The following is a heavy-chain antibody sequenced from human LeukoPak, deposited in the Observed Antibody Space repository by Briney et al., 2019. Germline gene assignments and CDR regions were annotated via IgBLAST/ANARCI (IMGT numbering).Heavy chain of an antibody. Sequence: GGSLRLSCAVSGFNFSDYYMSWIRQAPGKGLEWVSYISSSGSTIYYADSVKGRFTISRDNAKNSLYLQMSSLRAEDTAVYYCGAVVAATPDYWGQGTLVTVSS. CDR1: GFNFSDYY. V-gene: IGHV3-11*01. J-gene: IGHJ4*02. CDR3: GAVVAATPDY. D-gene: IGHD2-15*01. CDR2: ISSSGSTI.